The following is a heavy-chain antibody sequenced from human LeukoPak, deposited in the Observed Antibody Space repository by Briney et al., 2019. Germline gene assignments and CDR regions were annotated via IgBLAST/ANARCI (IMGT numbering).Heavy chain of an antibody. CDR2: IKQDGSEK. J-gene: IGHJ4*02. D-gene: IGHD2-15*01. CDR3: ARAEDIVVVVAAMVDY. CDR1: GFTFSSYW. Sequence: GGSLRLSCAASGFTFSSYWMSWVRQAPGKGLEWVANIKQDGSEKYYVDSVKGRFTISRDNAKNSLYLQMNSLRGEDTAVYYCARAEDIVVVVAAMVDYWGQGTLVTVSS. V-gene: IGHV3-7*01.